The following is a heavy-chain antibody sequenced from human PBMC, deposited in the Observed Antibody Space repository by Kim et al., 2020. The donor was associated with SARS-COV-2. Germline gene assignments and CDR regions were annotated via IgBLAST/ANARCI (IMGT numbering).Heavy chain of an antibody. CDR3: ARDLVVPAAMDNYYYYGMHV. V-gene: IGHV7-4-1*02. D-gene: IGHD2-2*01. CDR1: GYTFTSYA. J-gene: IGHJ6*02. CDR2: INTNTWNP. Sequence: ASVKVSCKASGYTFTSYAMNWVRQAPGQGLEWMGWINTNTWNPTYAQGFTGRFVFSLDPSVSTAYLQISSLQAEDTAVYYCARDLVVPAAMDNYYYYGMHVWGQGTPVTVS.